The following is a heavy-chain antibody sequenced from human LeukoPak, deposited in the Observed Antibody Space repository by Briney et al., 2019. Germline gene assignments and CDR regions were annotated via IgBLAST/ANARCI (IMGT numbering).Heavy chain of an antibody. V-gene: IGHV3-74*01. CDR2: INSDGSST. Sequence: GGSLRLSCAASGFTFSSYWMHWVRQAPGKGLVWVSRINSDGSSTNYADSVKGRFTISRDNAKNTLYLQMNSLRAEDTAVYYCAGESPPNWGGSNNYYGMDVWGQGTTVTVSS. J-gene: IGHJ6*02. CDR1: GFTFSSYW. CDR3: AGESPPNWGGSNNYYGMDV. D-gene: IGHD7-27*01.